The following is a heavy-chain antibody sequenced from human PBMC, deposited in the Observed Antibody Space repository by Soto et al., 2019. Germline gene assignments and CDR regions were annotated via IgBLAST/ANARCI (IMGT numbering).Heavy chain of an antibody. V-gene: IGHV1-18*01. Sequence: QVQLVQSGAEVKKPGASVKVSCKASGYTFTSYGISWVRQAPGQGLEWMGWISAYNGNTNYAQKLQGRVTMTTDTSTSQGYLGLGSLGSYDTAVYYCARESPPADYWGQGTLVTVSS. J-gene: IGHJ4*02. CDR1: GYTFTSYG. CDR3: ARESPPADY. CDR2: ISAYNGNT.